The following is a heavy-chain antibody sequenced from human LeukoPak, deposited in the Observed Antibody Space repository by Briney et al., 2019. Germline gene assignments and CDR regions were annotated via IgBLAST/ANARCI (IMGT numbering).Heavy chain of an antibody. CDR3: ARGANYYDSQGYFDC. CDR2: IYNSGST. J-gene: IGHJ4*02. D-gene: IGHD3-22*01. CDR1: GGSISSNDYY. V-gene: IGHV4-39*06. Sequence: SETLSLTCTVSGGSISSNDYYWGWIHQPPGKGLEWIGSIYNSGSTYYNPSLKSRVTISVDTSKNQFALKLSSVTAADTALYYCARGANYYDSQGYFDCWGQGTLVTVSS.